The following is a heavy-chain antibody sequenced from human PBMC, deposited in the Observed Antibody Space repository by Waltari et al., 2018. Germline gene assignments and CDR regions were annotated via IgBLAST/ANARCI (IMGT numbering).Heavy chain of an antibody. Sequence: EVQLLESGGGLVQPGGSLRLSCAASGFTFSSYAMSWVRQAPGQGLGWVSAISGSGGSTYYADSVKGRFTSSRDNSKNTLYLQMNSLRAEDTAVYYCAKDLTYYYDSSGYYPDYWGQGTLVTVSS. D-gene: IGHD3-22*01. V-gene: IGHV3-23*01. CDR1: GFTFSSYA. CDR3: AKDLTYYYDSSGYYPDY. CDR2: ISGSGGST. J-gene: IGHJ4*02.